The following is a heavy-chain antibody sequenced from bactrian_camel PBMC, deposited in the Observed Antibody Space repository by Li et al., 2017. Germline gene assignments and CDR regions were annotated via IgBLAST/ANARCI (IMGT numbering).Heavy chain of an antibody. CDR2: INTGGGTT. CDR1: GFTFSSYY. V-gene: IGHV3S28*01. CDR3: VRHNHWSFDS. J-gene: IGHJ6*01. Sequence: QLVESGGGLAQPGGSLRLPCAASGFTFSSYYMSWVRQAPGKGLEWVSAINTGGGTTYDAASVRGRFTISRDNAKNTMYLQMNSLKPEDTAVYYCVRHNHWSFDSWGQGTQVTVS. D-gene: IGHD8*01.